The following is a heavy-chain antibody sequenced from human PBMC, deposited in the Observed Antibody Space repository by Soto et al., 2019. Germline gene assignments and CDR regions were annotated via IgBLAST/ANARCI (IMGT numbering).Heavy chain of an antibody. D-gene: IGHD3-22*01. CDR3: ARGGYDSSGYSSFDY. V-gene: IGHV4-34*01. Sequence: QEQLQQWGAGLLKPSETLSLTCAVYGGSFSGYYWSWIRQPPGKGLEWIGEINHSGSTNYNPSLKSRVTISVDTSKYQFSVKLSSVTAADTAVYYCARGGYDSSGYSSFDYWGQGTLVTVSS. CDR1: GGSFSGYY. J-gene: IGHJ4*02. CDR2: INHSGST.